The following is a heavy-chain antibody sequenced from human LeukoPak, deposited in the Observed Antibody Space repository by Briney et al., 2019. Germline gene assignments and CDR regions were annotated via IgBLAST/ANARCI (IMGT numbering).Heavy chain of an antibody. Sequence: ASVKVSCKASGYTFSGYYMHRVRQAPGQGLEWMGWINPNSGGTNYAQKFQGRVTMTRDTSISTAYMELSSLRSDDTAVYYCARATLPRSDDYAFDYWGQGTLVTVSS. V-gene: IGHV1-2*02. CDR2: INPNSGGT. CDR1: GYTFSGYY. D-gene: IGHD4-17*01. CDR3: ARATLPRSDDYAFDY. J-gene: IGHJ4*02.